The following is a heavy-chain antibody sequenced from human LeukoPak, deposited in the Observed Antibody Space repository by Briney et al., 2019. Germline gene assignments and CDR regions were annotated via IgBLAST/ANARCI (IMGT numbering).Heavy chain of an antibody. D-gene: IGHD2-15*01. CDR1: GLTFGGYS. V-gene: IGHV3-48*04. CDR3: ANNFGSRDDAFDI. J-gene: IGHJ3*02. CDR2: ISSGSSTI. Sequence: GGSLRLSCAASGLTFGGYSMNWVRQAPGKGLEWVSHISSGSSTIYYTDSVKGRFTISRDNAKNSLYLQMNSLRAEDTAVYYCANNFGSRDDAFDIWGQGTMVTVSS.